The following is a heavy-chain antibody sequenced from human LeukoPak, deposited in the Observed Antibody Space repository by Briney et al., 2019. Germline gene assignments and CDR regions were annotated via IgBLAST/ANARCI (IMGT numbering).Heavy chain of an antibody. CDR2: ISSSGSTI. D-gene: IGHD6-19*01. V-gene: IGHV3-48*03. CDR1: GFTFSSYE. Sequence: GGSLRLSCAASGFTFSSYEMNWVRQAPGKGLEWVSYISSSGSTIYYADSVKGRSTISRDNAKNSLYLQMNSLRAEDTAVYYCARERYSSGWYNYWGQGTLVTVSS. J-gene: IGHJ4*02. CDR3: ARERYSSGWYNY.